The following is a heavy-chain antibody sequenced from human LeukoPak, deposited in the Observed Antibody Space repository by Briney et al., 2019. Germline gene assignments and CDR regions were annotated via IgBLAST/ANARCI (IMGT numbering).Heavy chain of an antibody. V-gene: IGHV3-23*01. CDR3: ARNYYDSRGYYRN. CDR1: GFTFSSSA. CDR2: ISNNGGYT. D-gene: IGHD3-22*01. J-gene: IGHJ4*02. Sequence: GGSLRLSCAASGFTFSSSAMSWVRQAPGKGLEWVSAISNNGGYTYYADSVKGRFTISRDNSKNTLYLQMNSLRAEDTAMYYCARNYYDSRGYYRNWGQGTLVTVSS.